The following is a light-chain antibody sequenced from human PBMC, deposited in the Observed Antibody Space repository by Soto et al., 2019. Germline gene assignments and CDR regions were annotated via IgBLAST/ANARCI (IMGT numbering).Light chain of an antibody. CDR1: QRISTY. CDR3: QQSYSSPLT. CDR2: AAS. J-gene: IGKJ4*01. V-gene: IGKV1-39*01. Sequence: QVNQSPSSLSASVGDTVTITCRASQRISTYLHWYQQRPGKAPNLLIYAASNLQSGVSSRFSGSGSGTVFALTISSLQPEDFGTYYWQQSYSSPLTLGGGTKVDIK.